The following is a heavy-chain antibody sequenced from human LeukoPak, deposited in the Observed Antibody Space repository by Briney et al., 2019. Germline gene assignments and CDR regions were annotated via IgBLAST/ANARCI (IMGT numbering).Heavy chain of an antibody. CDR2: IYTSGDT. CDR1: SGFISHYY. D-gene: IGHD4-17*01. J-gene: IGHJ5*02. V-gene: IGHV4-4*07. CDR3: AREIYDFADYEGFAWFDP. Sequence: SDTLSLTCTVSSGFISHYYWSWIRQPAGKGLEWIGHIYTSGDTNYNPSLKSRVTMSVDTSKNLFSLRLSSVTAADTAVYYCAREIYDFADYEGFAWFDPWGQGTLVTVSS.